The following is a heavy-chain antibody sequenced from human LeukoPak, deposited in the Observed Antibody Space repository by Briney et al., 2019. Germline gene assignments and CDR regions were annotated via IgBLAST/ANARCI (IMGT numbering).Heavy chain of an antibody. CDR1: GGSISSYY. Sequence: SETLSLTCTVSGGSISSYYWSWIRQPAGKGLEWIGRIYTSGSTNYNPSLKSRVTMSVDTSKNQFSLKLSSVTAADTAVYYCAREMATTKQYNWFDPWGQGTLVTVSP. CDR2: IYTSGST. V-gene: IGHV4-4*07. D-gene: IGHD5-24*01. J-gene: IGHJ5*02. CDR3: AREMATTKQYNWFDP.